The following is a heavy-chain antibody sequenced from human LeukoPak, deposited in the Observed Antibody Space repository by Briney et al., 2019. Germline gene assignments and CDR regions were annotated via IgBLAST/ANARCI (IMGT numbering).Heavy chain of an antibody. V-gene: IGHV3-30*02. CDR2: IRYDGSNK. Sequence: PGGSLRLSXAASGFTFSSYGMHWVRQAPGKGVEWVAYIRYDGSNKYYADSVKGRFTISRDNSKNTLYLQMNSLRAEDTAVYYCARKLRFLEWLLHQSFDYWGQGTLVTVSS. CDR1: GFTFSSYG. J-gene: IGHJ4*02. D-gene: IGHD3-3*01. CDR3: ARKLRFLEWLLHQSFDY.